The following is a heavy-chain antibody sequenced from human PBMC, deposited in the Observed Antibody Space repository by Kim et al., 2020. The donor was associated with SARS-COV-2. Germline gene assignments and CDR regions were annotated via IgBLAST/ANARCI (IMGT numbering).Heavy chain of an antibody. CDR2: ISYDGSNN. D-gene: IGHD2-21*01. J-gene: IGHJ4*02. CDR1: GFTFSSYG. CDR3: AKDSAAIESNKGPFDY. Sequence: GGSLRLSCAASGFTFSSYGMHWVRQAPGKGLEWVSAISYDGSNNYYADSVKGRFTISRDNSMNTLYLQMNSLRAEDTAVYSCAKDSAAIESNKGPFDYWGQGSMVIVSS. V-gene: IGHV3-33*05.